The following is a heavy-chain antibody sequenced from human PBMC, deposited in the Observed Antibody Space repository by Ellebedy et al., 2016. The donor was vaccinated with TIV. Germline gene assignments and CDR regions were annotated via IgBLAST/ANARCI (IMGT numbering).Heavy chain of an antibody. J-gene: IGHJ4*02. CDR1: GFTFSNFA. CDR2: LSGSGRDT. CDR3: ARRNPSGYDPFLDS. V-gene: IGHV3-23*01. D-gene: IGHD5-12*01. Sequence: GESLKISCVASGFTFSNFAMGWVRQAPGRGLEWLLLLSGSGRDTYYADSAQGRFTISRDNAKNTLFLQMNSLSAEDTAQYYCARRNPSGYDPFLDSWGQGTLVTVSS.